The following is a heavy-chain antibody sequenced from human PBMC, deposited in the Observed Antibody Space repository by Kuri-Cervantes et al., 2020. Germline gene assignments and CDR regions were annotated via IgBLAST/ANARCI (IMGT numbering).Heavy chain of an antibody. CDR3: AKDFWVGATGGAFDI. CDR1: GGTFSSYA. CDR2: IIPIFGTA. V-gene: IGHV1-69*05. D-gene: IGHD1-26*01. Sequence: SVKVSCKASGGTFSSYAISWVRQAPGQGLEWMGGIIPIFGTANYAQKFQGRVTITTDESTSTAYMELSSLRSEDTAVYYCAKDFWVGATGGAFDIWGQGTMVTVSS. J-gene: IGHJ3*02.